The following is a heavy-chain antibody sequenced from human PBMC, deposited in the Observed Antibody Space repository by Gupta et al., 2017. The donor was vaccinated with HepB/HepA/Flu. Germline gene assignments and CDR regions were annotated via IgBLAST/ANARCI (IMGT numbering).Heavy chain of an antibody. CDR3: VRHPNWNERIDY. CDR2: IYNGGTT. V-gene: IGHV4-39*01. Sequence: QPQLHESVPGLVTPSRTLSLTCTVSWCCIGSGSYYWGWIRQPPGKGLEWIGTIYNGGTTHYTLNSRVSISVDTAKNQLSLKLSSVTAADTAVYFCVRHPNWNERIDYWGQGTLVSVSS. D-gene: IGHD1-20*01. CDR1: WCCIGSGSYY. J-gene: IGHJ4*02.